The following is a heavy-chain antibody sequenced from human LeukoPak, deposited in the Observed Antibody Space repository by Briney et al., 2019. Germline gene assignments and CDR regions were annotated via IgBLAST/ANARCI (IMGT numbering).Heavy chain of an antibody. CDR1: GYTFTSYG. J-gene: IGHJ4*02. V-gene: IGHV1-18*01. CDR3: VRVHCSSTSCQRGNYFDY. CDR2: VSAYNGNT. D-gene: IGHD2-2*01. Sequence: GASVKVSCKASGYTFTSYGISWVRQAPGQGLEWMGWVSAYNGNTNYAQKLQGRVTMTTDTSTSTAYMELRSLRSDDTAVYYCVRVHCSSTSCQRGNYFDYWGQGTLVTVSS.